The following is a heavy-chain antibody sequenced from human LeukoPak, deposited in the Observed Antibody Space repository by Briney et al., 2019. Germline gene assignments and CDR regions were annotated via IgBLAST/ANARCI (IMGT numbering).Heavy chain of an antibody. J-gene: IGHJ3*02. CDR3: ARDLRGYSYAQIAFDI. D-gene: IGHD5-18*01. V-gene: IGHV3-66*01. CDR1: GFTVSSNY. Sequence: GGSLRLSCAASGFTVSSNYMNWVRQAPGKGLEWVSVIYSGGSTYYADSVKGRFTISRDNSKNTLYLQMNSLRAEDTAVYYCARDLRGYSYAQIAFDIWGQGTMVTVSS. CDR2: IYSGGST.